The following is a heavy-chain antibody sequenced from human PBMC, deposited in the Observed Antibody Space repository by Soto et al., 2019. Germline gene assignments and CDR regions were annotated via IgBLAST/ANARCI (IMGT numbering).Heavy chain of an antibody. J-gene: IGHJ4*02. D-gene: IGHD6-13*01. V-gene: IGHV3-7*05. CDR2: IKQDGSEK. CDR3: AREGRQVVTRPFDY. Sequence: EVQLVESGGGLVQPGGSLRLSCAASGFTFSSYWMSWVRQAPGKGLEWVANIKQDGSEKYYVDSVKGRFTISRDNAKNSLYLQMNSLRAEDTAVYYCAREGRQVVTRPFDYWGQGTLVTVSS. CDR1: GFTFSSYW.